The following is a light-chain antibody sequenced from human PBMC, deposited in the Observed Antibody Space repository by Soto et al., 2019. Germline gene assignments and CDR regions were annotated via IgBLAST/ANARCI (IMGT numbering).Light chain of an antibody. CDR1: SSDVGAYNY. CDR3: SSYTSSSTYV. J-gene: IGLJ1*01. CDR2: EVS. V-gene: IGLV2-14*01. Sequence: QSALTQPASVSGSPGQSITISCTGTSSDVGAYNYVSWYQQHPGKAPKLMIYEVSNRPSGVSNRFSGSKSGNTASLTIFGLQAEDEADYHCSSYTSSSTYVFGTGTKLTVL.